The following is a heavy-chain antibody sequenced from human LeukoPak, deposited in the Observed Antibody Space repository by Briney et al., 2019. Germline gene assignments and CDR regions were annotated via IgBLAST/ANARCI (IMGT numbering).Heavy chain of an antibody. CDR2: ISSSNSTI. V-gene: IGHV3-48*01. CDR3: ARESTYCSSTSCYTVLFDP. Sequence: GGSLRLSCAASGFTFSSYSMNWVRQAPGKGLEWVSYISSSNSTIYYADSVKGRFTISRDNAKNSLYLQMNSLRAEDTAVYYCARESTYCSSTSCYTVLFDPWGQGTLVTVSS. CDR1: GFTFSSYS. D-gene: IGHD2-2*02. J-gene: IGHJ5*02.